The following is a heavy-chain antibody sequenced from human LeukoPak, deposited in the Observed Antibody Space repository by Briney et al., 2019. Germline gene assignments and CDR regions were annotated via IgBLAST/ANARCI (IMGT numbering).Heavy chain of an antibody. CDR2: IYHSGST. Sequence: SETLSLTCTVSGYSISSGYYWGWIRQPPGKGLEWIGSIYHSGSTYYNPSLKSRVTISIDTSKNQLSLKLSSVTAADTAVYSCVRHVARAFDIWGQGTKVTVSS. CDR3: VRHVARAFDI. CDR1: GYSISSGYY. J-gene: IGHJ3*02. V-gene: IGHV4-38-2*02.